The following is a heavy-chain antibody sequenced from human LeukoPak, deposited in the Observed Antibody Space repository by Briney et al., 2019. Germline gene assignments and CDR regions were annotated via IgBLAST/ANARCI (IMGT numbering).Heavy chain of an antibody. CDR1: GFTVSSNY. D-gene: IGHD6-13*01. J-gene: IGHJ4*02. CDR3: ARGKQDFDN. V-gene: IGHV3-74*01. CDR2: TNSDASST. Sequence: PGGSLRLSCAASGFTVSSNYMSWVRQAPGKGLVWVSRTNSDASSTTYADSVKGRFTISRDNAKNTLYLQMNSLRAEDTAVYYCARGKQDFDNWGQGTPATVSS.